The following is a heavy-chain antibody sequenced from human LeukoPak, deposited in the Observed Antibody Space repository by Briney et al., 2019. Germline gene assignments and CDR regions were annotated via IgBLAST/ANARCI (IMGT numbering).Heavy chain of an antibody. CDR3: ARAPSGFTYGPGDH. J-gene: IGHJ4*02. CDR1: GYSFTSYG. D-gene: IGHD5-18*01. V-gene: IGHV1-18*01. Sequence: GASVKVSCKASGYSFTSYGITWVRQAPGQGLEWMRWISTYDGDANYAQQLQGRVTMTTDTSTITAYMELRSLRSDDTAVYYCARAPSGFTYGPGDHWGQGTLVTVSS. CDR2: ISTYDGDA.